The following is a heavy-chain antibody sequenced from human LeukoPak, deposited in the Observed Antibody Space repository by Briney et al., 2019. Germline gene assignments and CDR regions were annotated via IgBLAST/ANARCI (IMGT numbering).Heavy chain of an antibody. J-gene: IGHJ4*02. V-gene: IGHV3-30*18. D-gene: IGHD6-19*01. Sequence: GGSLRLSCAASGFTFSSYGMHWVRQAAGKGLEWVAVISYDGSNKYYADSVKGRFTIPRDNSKNTLYLQMNSLRAEDTAVYYCAKGYSSGWYFDYWGQGTLVTVSS. CDR2: ISYDGSNK. CDR3: AKGYSSGWYFDY. CDR1: GFTFSSYG.